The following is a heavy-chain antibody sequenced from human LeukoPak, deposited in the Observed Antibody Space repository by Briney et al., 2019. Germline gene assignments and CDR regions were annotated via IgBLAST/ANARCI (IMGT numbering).Heavy chain of an antibody. J-gene: IGHJ3*02. CDR1: GGSISSYY. V-gene: IGHV4-59*12. D-gene: IGHD3-10*01. CDR2: IYYSGST. Sequence: SETLSLTCTVSGGSISSYYWSWIRQPPGKGLEWIGYIYYSGSTNYNPSLKSRVAISVDTSKNQFSLKLSSVTAADTAVYYCARDQGYYYGSGNAFDIWGQGTMVTVSS. CDR3: ARDQGYYYGSGNAFDI.